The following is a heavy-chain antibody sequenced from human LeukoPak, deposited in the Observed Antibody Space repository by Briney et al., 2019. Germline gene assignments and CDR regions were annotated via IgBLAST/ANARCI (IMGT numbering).Heavy chain of an antibody. CDR3: AKGVRGWTNIDY. CDR1: GFTFSSYW. V-gene: IGHV3-74*01. J-gene: IGHJ4*02. Sequence: GGSLRLSCAASGFTFSSYWMHWVRQAPGKGLVWVSRINSDGSSTSYADPVKGRFTISRDNAKNTLYLQMNSLRAEDTAVYYCAKGVRGWTNIDYWGQGTLVTVSS. CDR2: INSDGSST. D-gene: IGHD4-23*01.